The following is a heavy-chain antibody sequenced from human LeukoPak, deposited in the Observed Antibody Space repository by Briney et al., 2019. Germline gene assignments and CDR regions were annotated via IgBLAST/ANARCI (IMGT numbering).Heavy chain of an antibody. D-gene: IGHD3-22*01. Sequence: SETLSLTRTVSGGSISSYYWSWIRQPPGKGLEWIGGSTNYNPSLKSRVTMSGDTSENQLSLKLRSVTAADTAVYYCATSQGRAVVSHFDLWGRGTLVTVSS. J-gene: IGHJ2*01. CDR2: GST. CDR1: GGSISSYY. V-gene: IGHV4-59*01. CDR3: ATSQGRAVVSHFDL.